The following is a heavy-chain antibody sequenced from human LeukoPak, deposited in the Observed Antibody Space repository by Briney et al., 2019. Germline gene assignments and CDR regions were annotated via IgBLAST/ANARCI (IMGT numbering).Heavy chain of an antibody. V-gene: IGHV3-9*03. CDR2: ISWNSGSI. Sequence: GGSLRLSCAASGFTFDDYAMHWVRQAPGKGLEWVSGISWNSGSIGYADSVKGRFTISRDNAKNSLYLQMNSLRAEGMALYYCAKAAGYSYGLPFDYWGQGTLVTVSS. J-gene: IGHJ4*02. CDR3: AKAAGYSYGLPFDY. CDR1: GFTFDDYA. D-gene: IGHD5-18*01.